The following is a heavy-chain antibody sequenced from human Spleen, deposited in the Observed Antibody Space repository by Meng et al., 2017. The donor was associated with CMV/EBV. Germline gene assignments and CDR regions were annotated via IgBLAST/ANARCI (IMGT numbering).Heavy chain of an antibody. D-gene: IGHD3-16*01. CDR2: IYYSGST. CDR3: ARGARRGGMGV. V-gene: IGHV4-61*01. Sequence: ESLKISCTVSGGSVSGNSYYWSWIRQPPGKGLEWIGYIYYSGSTNYSPPLMSRLTISVDTSKNQFSLKLGSVTAADTAVYYCARGARRGGMGVWGQGTTVTVSS. J-gene: IGHJ6*02. CDR1: GGSVSGNSYY.